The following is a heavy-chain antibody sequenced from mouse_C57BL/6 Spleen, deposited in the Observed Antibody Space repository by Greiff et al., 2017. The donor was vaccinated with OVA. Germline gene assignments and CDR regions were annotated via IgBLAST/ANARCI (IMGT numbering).Heavy chain of an antibody. V-gene: IGHV1-26*01. Sequence: EVQLQQSGPELVKPGASVKISCKASGYTFTDYYMNWVKQSHGKSLEWIGDINPNNGGTSYNQKFKGKATLTVDKSSSTAYMERRSLTSEDSAVYYCARGNYYGSFYAMDYWGQGTSVTVSS. CDR3: ARGNYYGSFYAMDY. J-gene: IGHJ4*01. CDR2: INPNNGGT. D-gene: IGHD1-1*01. CDR1: GYTFTDYY.